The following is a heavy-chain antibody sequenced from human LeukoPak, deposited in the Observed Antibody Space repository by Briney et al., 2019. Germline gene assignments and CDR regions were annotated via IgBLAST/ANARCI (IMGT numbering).Heavy chain of an antibody. CDR2: IYYSGST. Sequence: NPPETLSLTCTVSGGSISSYYWSWIRQPPGKGLEWIGYIYYSGSTYYNPSLKSRVTISVDTSKNQFSLKLSSVTAADTAVYYCARTIVGATLARDAFDIWGQGTMVTVSS. J-gene: IGHJ3*02. CDR3: ARTIVGATLARDAFDI. CDR1: GGSISSYY. D-gene: IGHD1-26*01. V-gene: IGHV4-59*12.